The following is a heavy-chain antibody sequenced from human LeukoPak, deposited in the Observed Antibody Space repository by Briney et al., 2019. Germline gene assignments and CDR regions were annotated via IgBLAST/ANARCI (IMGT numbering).Heavy chain of an antibody. V-gene: IGHV3-43D*03. CDR3: AKGIGEPAPLRYYGMDV. J-gene: IGHJ6*02. CDR1: GFTFGSYS. CDR2: ISWDGGST. D-gene: IGHD1-26*01. Sequence: PGGSLRLSCAASGFTFGSYSMNWVRQAPGKGLEWVSLISWDGGSTYYADSVKGRFTISRDNSKNSLYLQMNSLRAEDTALYYCAKGIGEPAPLRYYGMDVWGQGTTVTVSS.